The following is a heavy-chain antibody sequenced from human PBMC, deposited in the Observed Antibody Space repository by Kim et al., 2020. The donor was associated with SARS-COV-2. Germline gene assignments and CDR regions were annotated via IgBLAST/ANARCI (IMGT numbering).Heavy chain of an antibody. CDR3: ARDGGSYPPYYYYYGMDV. D-gene: IGHD1-26*01. CDR1: GFTFSSYE. V-gene: IGHV3-48*03. J-gene: IGHJ6*02. Sequence: GGSLRLSCAASGFTFSSYEMNWVRQAPGKGLEWVSYISSSGSTIYYADSVKGRFTISRDNAKNSLYLQMNSLRAEDTAVYYCARDGGSYPPYYYYYGMDVWGQGTTVTVSS. CDR2: ISSSGSTI.